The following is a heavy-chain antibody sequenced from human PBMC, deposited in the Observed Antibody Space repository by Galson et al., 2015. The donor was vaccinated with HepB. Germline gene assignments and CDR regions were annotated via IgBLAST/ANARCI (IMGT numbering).Heavy chain of an antibody. J-gene: IGHJ4*02. Sequence: SVKVSCKASGYIFSTYDINWVRQATGQGLEWMGWMNPNSGRTGYAQKFQGRVTTTRNTSISTAYMELSSLRSEDTAVYYCARGAVVTSRSLDHWGQGTLVTVSS. CDR3: ARGAVVTSRSLDH. CDR1: GYIFSTYD. V-gene: IGHV1-8*01. D-gene: IGHD2-21*02. CDR2: MNPNSGRT.